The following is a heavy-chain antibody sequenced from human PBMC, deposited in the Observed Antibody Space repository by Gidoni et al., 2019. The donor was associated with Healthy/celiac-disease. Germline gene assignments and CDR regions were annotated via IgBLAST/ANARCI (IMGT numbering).Heavy chain of an antibody. V-gene: IGHV4-39*01. D-gene: IGHD3-22*01. CDR1: GGSTCRSSYS. Sequence: QLQLQESGPGLVKPSETLSLTCTVSGGSTCRSSYSWGWIRQPPGKGLEWIGSIYYSGGTYYNPSLKSRVTISVDTSKNQFSLKLSSVTAADTAVYYCARLYYYDSSGYYYVGLYYYYGMDVWGQGTTVTVSS. CDR3: ARLYYYDSSGYYYVGLYYYYGMDV. CDR2: IYYSGGT. J-gene: IGHJ6*02.